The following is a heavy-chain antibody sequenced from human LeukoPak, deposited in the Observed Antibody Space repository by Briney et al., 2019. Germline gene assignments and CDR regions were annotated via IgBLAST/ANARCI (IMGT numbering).Heavy chain of an antibody. CDR3: RGSSGWFYYYYYYMDV. CDR2: IYTSGST. D-gene: IGHD6-19*01. V-gene: IGHV4-4*07. J-gene: IGHJ6*03. CDR1: GGSISSYY. Sequence: PSETLSLTCTVSGGSISSYYWSWIRQPAGKGLEWIGHIYTSGSTNYNPSLKSRVTMSVDTSKNQFSLKLSSVTAADTAVYYCRGSSGWFYYYYYYMDVWGKGTTVTISS.